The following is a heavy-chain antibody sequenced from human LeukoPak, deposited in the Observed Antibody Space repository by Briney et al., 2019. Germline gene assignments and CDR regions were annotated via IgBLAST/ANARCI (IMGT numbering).Heavy chain of an antibody. CDR1: GYTLTELS. V-gene: IGHV1-24*01. D-gene: IGHD2-15*01. CDR2: FDPEDGET. Sequence: GASVKVSCKVSGYTLTELSMHWVRQAPGKGLEWMGGFDPEDGETIYAQKFQGRVTMTEDTSTDTAYMELSRLRSDDTAVYYCARGAATTYYYMDVWGKGTTVTVSS. CDR3: ARGAATTYYYMDV. J-gene: IGHJ6*03.